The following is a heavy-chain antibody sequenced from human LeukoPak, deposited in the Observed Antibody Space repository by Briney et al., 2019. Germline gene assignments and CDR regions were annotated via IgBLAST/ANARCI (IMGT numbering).Heavy chain of an antibody. CDR1: GGSFSGYY. J-gene: IGHJ2*01. CDR2: INHSGST. CDR3: ARHGYDSSDYYYFFRYFDL. Sequence: SETLSLTCAVYGGSFSGYYWSWIRRPPGKGLEWIGEINHSGSTNYNPSLKSRVTISVDTSKNQFSLKLSSVTAADTAVYYCARHGYDSSDYYYFFRYFDLWGRGTLVTVSS. D-gene: IGHD3-22*01. V-gene: IGHV4-34*01.